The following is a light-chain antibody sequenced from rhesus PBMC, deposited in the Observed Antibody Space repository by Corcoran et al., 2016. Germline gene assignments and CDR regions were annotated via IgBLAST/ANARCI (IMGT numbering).Light chain of an antibody. J-gene: IGKJ3*01. CDR3: MQGTQLPFT. CDR2: LGS. Sequence: DIVMTQTPLSLPVTPGEPASISCRSSQSLLHRDGFTSLDWYLQKPGQSPQLLIYLGSNRASGVPDRFSGRGSGTDVTLKISRVEAEDVGVYYCMQGTQLPFTFGPGTKLDIK. CDR1: QSLLHRDGFTS. V-gene: IGKV2-90*01.